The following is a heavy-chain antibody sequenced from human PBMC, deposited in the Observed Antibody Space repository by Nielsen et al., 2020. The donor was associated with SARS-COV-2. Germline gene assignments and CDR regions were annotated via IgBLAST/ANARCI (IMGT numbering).Heavy chain of an antibody. CDR1: GYTFTSYD. J-gene: IGHJ4*02. CDR2: MNPNSGNT. D-gene: IGHD3-16*01. Sequence: ASVKVSCKASGYTFTSYDINWVRQATGQGLEWMGWMNPNSGNTGYAQKFQGRVTMTRNTSISTAYMELSSLRSEGTAVYYCAREAYYDYVWAYWGQGTLVTVSS. CDR3: AREAYYDYVWAY. V-gene: IGHV1-8*01.